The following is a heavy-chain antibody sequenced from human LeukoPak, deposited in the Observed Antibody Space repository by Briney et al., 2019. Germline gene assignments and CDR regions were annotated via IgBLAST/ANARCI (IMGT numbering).Heavy chain of an antibody. Sequence: GGSLRLSCAASRFTFGSYGMTWVRQAPGKGLEWVSSISGHGGNSYYADSVKGRFTISRDNSKNTLYLQMNSLRAEDTAVYYCAKDLNYGFDYWGQGTLVTVSS. J-gene: IGHJ4*02. CDR2: ISGHGGNS. D-gene: IGHD4-11*01. CDR3: AKDLNYGFDY. V-gene: IGHV3-23*01. CDR1: RFTFGSYG.